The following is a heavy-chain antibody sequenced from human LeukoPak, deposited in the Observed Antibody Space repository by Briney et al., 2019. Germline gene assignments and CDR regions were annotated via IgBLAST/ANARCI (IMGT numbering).Heavy chain of an antibody. CDR1: GFTFSSYG. V-gene: IGHV3-21*06. Sequence: GRSLRLSCAASGFTFSSYGIHWVRQAPGKGLEWVSSISYSSGYIYYADSVKGRFTISRDNARNSLYLEMNSLRAEDTAVYYCARDGKFSDTLSGYLYYFDQWGQGILVTVSS. CDR3: ARDGKFSDTLSGYLYYFDQ. J-gene: IGHJ4*02. CDR2: ISYSSGYI. D-gene: IGHD3-9*01.